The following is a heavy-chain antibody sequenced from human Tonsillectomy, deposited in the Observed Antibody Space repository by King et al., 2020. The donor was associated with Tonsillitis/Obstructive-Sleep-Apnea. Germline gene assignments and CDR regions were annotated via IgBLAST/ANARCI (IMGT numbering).Heavy chain of an antibody. V-gene: IGHV3-33*01. J-gene: IGHJ3*02. CDR3: ARDGFNAFEI. CDR2: ICHDGNNK. CDR1: GSTFSSYG. Sequence: VQLVESGGGVVQPGRSLRVSCAASGSTFSSYGIHWVRQAPGKGLEWVAVICHDGNNKYYADSVKGRFTISRDNSKNTLYLQMNSLRAEDTAVYYCARDGFNAFEIWGHGTMGTVSS.